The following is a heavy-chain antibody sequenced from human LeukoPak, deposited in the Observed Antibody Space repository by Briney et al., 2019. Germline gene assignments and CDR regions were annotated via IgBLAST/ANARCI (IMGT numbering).Heavy chain of an antibody. J-gene: IGHJ4*02. Sequence: SETLSLTCTVSGGSISSRSYSWGWIRQPQGKGLDWIGSIHYSGNTYYNPSLKSRVTISVDTSKNQFSLKLSSVTAADTAVYYCASPAGSGWYYFDYWGQGTLVTVSS. CDR3: ASPAGSGWYYFDY. V-gene: IGHV4-39*01. CDR2: IHYSGNT. D-gene: IGHD6-19*01. CDR1: GGSISSRSYS.